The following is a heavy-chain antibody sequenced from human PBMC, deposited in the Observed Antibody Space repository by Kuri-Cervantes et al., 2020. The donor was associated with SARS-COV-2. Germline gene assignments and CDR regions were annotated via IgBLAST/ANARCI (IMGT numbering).Heavy chain of an antibody. CDR2: ISSSSSTI. D-gene: IGHD1-26*01. V-gene: IGHV3-48*02. CDR1: GFTLSSYA. CDR3: AREAPCRIVGAICYGMDV. Sequence: GESLKISCAAFGFTLSSYAMNWVRQAPGKGLEWVSYISSSSSTIYYADSVKGRFTISRDNAKNSLYLQMNSLRDEDTAVYYCAREAPCRIVGAICYGMDVWGQGTTVTVSS. J-gene: IGHJ6*02.